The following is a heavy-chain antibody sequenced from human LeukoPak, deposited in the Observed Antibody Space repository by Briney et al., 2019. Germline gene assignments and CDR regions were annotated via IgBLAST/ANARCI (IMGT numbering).Heavy chain of an antibody. J-gene: IGHJ4*02. Sequence: ASVKVSCEASGYPFTGYYLHWVRQAPGQGLEWMGWINPNSGFTNYAQKFQGRVIMTRDTSISTAYMELSRLRSDDTAVYYCARLADCSSSSCRSFDYWGQGTLVTVSS. CDR1: GYPFTGYY. D-gene: IGHD2-2*01. CDR3: ARLADCSSSSCRSFDY. V-gene: IGHV1-2*02. CDR2: INPNSGFT.